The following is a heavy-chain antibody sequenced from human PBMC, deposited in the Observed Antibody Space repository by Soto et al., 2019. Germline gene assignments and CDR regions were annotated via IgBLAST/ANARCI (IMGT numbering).Heavy chain of an antibody. J-gene: IGHJ6*02. CDR1: GDSISSLSW. D-gene: IGHD1-26*01. V-gene: IGHV4-4*02. CDR3: AIEGYSGSYPRGLWRDV. CDR2: SYHTGTT. Sequence: QVRLQESGPGLVKPSGTLSLTCAVSGDSISSLSWWNWVRQDPGKGLVWIAESYHTGTTNYNPSLESRVIISVDKSKNQLSLRLSSVTAADTAIYYCAIEGYSGSYPRGLWRDVWGPGTTVIVSS.